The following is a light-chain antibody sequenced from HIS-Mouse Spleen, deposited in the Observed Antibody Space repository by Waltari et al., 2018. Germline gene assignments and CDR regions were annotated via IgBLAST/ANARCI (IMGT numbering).Light chain of an antibody. V-gene: IGLV1-47*01. Sequence: QSVLTQPPSASATPGQRVTISCSGSSSHIGSTYLYWYQQLPGTAPKLLIYRNNQRPSGVPDRFYGSKSGTSASLAISGLRSEDEADYYCAAWDDSLSGPVFGGGTKLTVL. CDR1: SSHIGSTY. J-gene: IGLJ3*02. CDR3: AAWDDSLSGPV. CDR2: RNN.